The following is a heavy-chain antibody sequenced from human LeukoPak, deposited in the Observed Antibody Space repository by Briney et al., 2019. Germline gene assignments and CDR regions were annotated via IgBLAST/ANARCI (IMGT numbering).Heavy chain of an antibody. J-gene: IGHJ5*02. V-gene: IGHV4-59*01. Sequence: SETLSLTCTVSGGSISSYYWSWIREPPGKGLERIGYIYYSGSTNYNPSLKSRVTISVDTSKNQFSLKLSSVTAADTAVYYCARMYSSSSEYNWFDPWGQGTLVTVSS. CDR3: ARMYSSSSEYNWFDP. CDR2: IYYSGST. D-gene: IGHD6-6*01. CDR1: GGSISSYY.